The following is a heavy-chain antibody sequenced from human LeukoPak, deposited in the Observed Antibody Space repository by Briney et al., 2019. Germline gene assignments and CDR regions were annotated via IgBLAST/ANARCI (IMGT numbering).Heavy chain of an antibody. D-gene: IGHD1-26*01. CDR1: GFTFGNYW. Sequence: GGSLRLSCVASGFTFGNYWMHWVRQAPGQGLVWVSRIKNEGRETSYADSVKGRFTISRDNARNTVYLQMNSLRAEDTAVYYCARVIVGTTTRRDFDYWGQGTLVTVSS. CDR3: ARVIVGTTTRRDFDY. V-gene: IGHV3-74*01. CDR2: IKNEGRET. J-gene: IGHJ4*02.